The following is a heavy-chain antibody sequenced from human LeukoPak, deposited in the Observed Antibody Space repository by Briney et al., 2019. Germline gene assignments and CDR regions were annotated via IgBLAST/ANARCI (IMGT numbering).Heavy chain of an antibody. CDR1: GYTFASYA. J-gene: IGHJ4*02. CDR3: ASTVTTPGFDY. Sequence: ASVKVSCKASGYTFASYAMNWVRQAPGQGLEWMGWINTNTGNPTYAQGFTGRFVFSLDTSVSTAYLQISSLKAEDTAVYYCASTVTTPGFDYWGQGTLVTVSS. V-gene: IGHV7-4-1*02. D-gene: IGHD4-17*01. CDR2: INTNTGNP.